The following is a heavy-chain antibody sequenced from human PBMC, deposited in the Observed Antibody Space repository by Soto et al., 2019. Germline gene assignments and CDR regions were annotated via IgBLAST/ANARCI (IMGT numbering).Heavy chain of an antibody. V-gene: IGHV1-2*02. J-gene: IGHJ5*02. CDR2: INPNSGGT. Sequence: QVQLVQSGAEVKKPGASVKVSCKASGYTFTGYYMHWVRQAPGQGLEWMGWINPNSGGTNYAQKFQGRVTMTRDTSISTAYMELSRLRSDDTAGYYCARRCVEMATMGVISNWFDPWGQGTLVTVSS. CDR3: ARRCVEMATMGVISNWFDP. CDR1: GYTFTGYY. D-gene: IGHD3-10*01.